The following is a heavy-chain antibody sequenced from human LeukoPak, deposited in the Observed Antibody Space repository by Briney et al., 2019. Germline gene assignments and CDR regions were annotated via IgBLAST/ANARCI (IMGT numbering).Heavy chain of an antibody. V-gene: IGHV1-69*13. CDR1: GGTFSSYA. CDR3: ARSYSSSWHYYYYMDV. D-gene: IGHD6-13*01. CDR2: IIPIFGTA. J-gene: IGHJ6*03. Sequence: SVKVSCKASGGTFSSYAISWVRQAPGQGLEWMGGIIPIFGTANYAQKFQGRVTITADESTSTAYMELSSLRSDDTAVYYCARSYSSSWHYYYYMDVWGKGTTVTVSS.